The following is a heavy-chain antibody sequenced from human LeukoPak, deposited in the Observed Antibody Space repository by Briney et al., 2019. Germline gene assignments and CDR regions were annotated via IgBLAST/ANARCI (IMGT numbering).Heavy chain of an antibody. CDR2: FDPEDGET. D-gene: IGHD6-19*01. J-gene: IGHJ4*02. V-gene: IGHV1-24*01. CDR3: ARGVVWGSGWYEDY. CDR1: GYTLTELS. Sequence: ASVKVSCKVSGYTLTELSMHWVRQAPGKGLEWMGGFDPEDGETIYAQKFQGRVTMTRDTSTSTVYMELSSLRSEDTAVYYCARGVVWGSGWYEDYWGQGTLVTVSS.